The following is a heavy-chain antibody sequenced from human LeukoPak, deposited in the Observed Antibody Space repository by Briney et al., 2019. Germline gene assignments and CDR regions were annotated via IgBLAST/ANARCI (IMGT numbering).Heavy chain of an antibody. V-gene: IGHV1-69*13. CDR1: GGSFSSYA. D-gene: IGHD3-9*01. J-gene: IGHJ4*02. Sequence: SVKVTCKASGGSFSSYAISWVRQAPGQGLEWMGGIIPIFGTANYAQKFQGRVTITADESTSTAYMELSSLRSEDTAVYYCARAVLRDFRLDYWGQGTLVTVSS. CDR2: IIPIFGTA. CDR3: ARAVLRDFRLDY.